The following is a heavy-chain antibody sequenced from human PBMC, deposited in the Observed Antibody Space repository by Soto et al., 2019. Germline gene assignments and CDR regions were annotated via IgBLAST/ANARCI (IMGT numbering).Heavy chain of an antibody. V-gene: IGHV3-23*01. CDR3: AKEKEDDFSSFDY. J-gene: IGHJ4*02. CDR2: ISGSGGST. CDR1: GXTFSSYS. D-gene: IGHD2-21*02. Sequence: GSLRLSCAASGXTFSSYSMSWVRQAPGKGLEWVSAISGSGGSTYYADSVKGRFTISIDNSKKTLYLQMNSLRAEDTALYYCAKEKEDDFSSFDYWGQGTLCTVSS.